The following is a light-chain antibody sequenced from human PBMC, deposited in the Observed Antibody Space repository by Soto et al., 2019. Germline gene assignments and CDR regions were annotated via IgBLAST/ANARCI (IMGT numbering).Light chain of an antibody. CDR2: DTS. V-gene: IGKV3-15*01. J-gene: IGKJ5*01. CDR1: QSINTK. CDR3: QQYNHWRSIS. Sequence: EILMTQSPATVSVSPWERATLSCRASQSINTKLAWYQHKPGQAPRLLIYDTSTRAADIPARFSGSGSGTDFTLTISSLQSEDFAVYYCQQYNHWRSISFGQGTRLEIK.